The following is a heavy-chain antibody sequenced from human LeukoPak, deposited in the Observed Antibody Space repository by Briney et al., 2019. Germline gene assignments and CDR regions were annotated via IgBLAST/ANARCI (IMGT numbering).Heavy chain of an antibody. CDR3: GTRYYGSGADY. D-gene: IGHD3-10*01. Sequence: GASVKVSCKASGGTFSSYAISWVRQAPGQGLEWMGRIIPIFGTANYAQKFQGRVTITTDESTSTAYMELSSLRSEDTAVYYCGTRYYGSGADYWGQGTLVTVSS. CDR2: IIPIFGTA. J-gene: IGHJ4*02. V-gene: IGHV1-69*05. CDR1: GGTFSSYA.